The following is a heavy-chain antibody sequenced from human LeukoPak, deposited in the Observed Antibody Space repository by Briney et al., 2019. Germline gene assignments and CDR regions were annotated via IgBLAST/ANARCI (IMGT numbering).Heavy chain of an antibody. J-gene: IGHJ4*02. D-gene: IGHD6-19*01. CDR3: VGGVGWLSDY. V-gene: IGHV3-7*04. CDR1: GFSLSSYC. Sequence: GGSLRLSCAASGFSLSSYCMNWVRHAPGKGRERVANIEKDRSEKHYVESLKGLFTISRDNAKNLVYLQMNSLRAEDTAVYYCVGGVGWLSDYWGQGTLVTVSS. CDR2: IEKDRSEK.